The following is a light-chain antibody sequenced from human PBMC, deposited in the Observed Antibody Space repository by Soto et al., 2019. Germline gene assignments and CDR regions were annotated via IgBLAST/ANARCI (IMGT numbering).Light chain of an antibody. CDR2: DAS. J-gene: IGKJ1*01. Sequence: EIVLTQSPGTLSLSSGERATLSCRASQSVTSNSLAWYQQRPGQAPRLLIYDASNRATGIPARFSGSGSGTDFTLTISSLEPEDFAVYYCQQRSNWPPWTFGQGTKVEIK. CDR3: QQRSNWPPWT. V-gene: IGKV3D-20*02. CDR1: QSVTSNS.